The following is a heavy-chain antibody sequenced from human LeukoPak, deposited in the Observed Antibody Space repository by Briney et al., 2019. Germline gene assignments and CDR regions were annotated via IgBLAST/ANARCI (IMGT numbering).Heavy chain of an antibody. CDR3: ARELRKGRSFSFDY. D-gene: IGHD1-26*01. V-gene: IGHV1-2*02. CDR1: GYTFTGYY. CDR2: INPNSGGT. J-gene: IGHJ4*02. Sequence: ASVKVSCKASGYTFTGYYMHWVRQAPGQGLEWMGWINPNSGGTNYAQKFQGRVTTTRDTSISTAYMELSRLRSDDTAVYYCARELRKGRSFSFDYWGQGTLVTVPS.